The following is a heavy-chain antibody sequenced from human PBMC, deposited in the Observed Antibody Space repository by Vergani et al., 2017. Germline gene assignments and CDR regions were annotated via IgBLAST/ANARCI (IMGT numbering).Heavy chain of an antibody. CDR3: AKDIGELNDFWSGYYTYYYYYMDV. CDR2: ISWNSGSI. V-gene: IGHV3-9*01. D-gene: IGHD3-3*01. Sequence: EVQLVESGGGLVQPGRSLRLSCAASGFTFDDYAMHWVRQAPGKSLEWVSGISWNSGSIGYADSVKGRFTISRDNAKNSLYLQMNSLRAEDTALYYCAKDIGELNDFWSGYYTYYYYYMDVWGKGTTVTVSS. CDR1: GFTFDDYA. J-gene: IGHJ6*03.